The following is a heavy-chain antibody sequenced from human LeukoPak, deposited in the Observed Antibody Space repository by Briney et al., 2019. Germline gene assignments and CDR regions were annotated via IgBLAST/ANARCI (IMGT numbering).Heavy chain of an antibody. CDR2: IYYSGNT. Sequence: SETLSLPWTVSGGSISSSSYYWGWIRQPPGQGLEWIGSIYYSGNTYYNPSLKSRDTISVDTSKNQLPLKLSSVTAADTAVYYCARQDYDFWSGYYKPPDYWGQRTLVTVSS. CDR1: GGSISSSSYY. J-gene: IGHJ4*02. CDR3: ARQDYDFWSGYYKPPDY. V-gene: IGHV4-39*01. D-gene: IGHD3-3*01.